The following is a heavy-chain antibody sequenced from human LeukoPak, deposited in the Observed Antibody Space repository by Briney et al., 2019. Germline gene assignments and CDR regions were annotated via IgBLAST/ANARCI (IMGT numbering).Heavy chain of an antibody. CDR3: AKVWGSYRSLDY. V-gene: IGHV3-23*01. D-gene: IGHD3-16*02. CDR2: IGGSGSAT. J-gene: IGHJ4*02. Sequence: GGSLRLSCAASGFTFSTYAITWVRQAPGKGLEWVSSIGGSGSATYYADSVKGRFTIPRDNSKNTLYLQMNGLRAEDTAIYYCAKVWGSYRSLDYWGQGTLVTVSS. CDR1: GFTFSTYA.